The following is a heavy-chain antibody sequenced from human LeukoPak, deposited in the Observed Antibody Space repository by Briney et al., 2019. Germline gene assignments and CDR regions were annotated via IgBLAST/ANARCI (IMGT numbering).Heavy chain of an antibody. V-gene: IGHV4-59*08. CDR1: GGSISSYY. D-gene: IGHD1-26*01. CDR3: ARHSGSRLGAFDI. J-gene: IGHJ3*02. CDR2: IYYSGST. Sequence: SETLSLTCTVSGGSISSYYWSWIRQPPGKGLEWIGYIYYSGSTNYNPSLKSRVTISVDTSKNQFSLKLSSVTAADTAVYYCARHSGSRLGAFDIWGQGTMVTVSS.